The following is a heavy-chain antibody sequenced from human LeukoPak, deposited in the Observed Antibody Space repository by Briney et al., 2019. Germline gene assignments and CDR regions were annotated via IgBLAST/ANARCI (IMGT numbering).Heavy chain of an antibody. CDR2: MRYDGSNK. CDR1: GFTFSNYG. J-gene: IGHJ3*02. V-gene: IGHV3-30*02. D-gene: IGHD1-26*01. CDR3: AKNTIVGATVDAFDI. Sequence: GGSLRLSCAASGFTFSNYGMHWVRQAPGKGLEGVASMRYDGSNKYYADSVKGRFTISRDNSKNTLYLQMNSLRAEDTAVYYCAKNTIVGATVDAFDIWGQGTMVTVSS.